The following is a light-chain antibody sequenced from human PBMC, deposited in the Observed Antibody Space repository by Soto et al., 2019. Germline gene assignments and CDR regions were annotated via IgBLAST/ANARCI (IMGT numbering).Light chain of an antibody. CDR1: YSNIGSNF. CDR2: DNT. Sequence: QSVLTQSSSVSAAAGQTVTISCSGSYSNIGSNFVSWYQHFPGSAPKLVIYDNTQRPSGISDRFSGSKSGSSATLGITGLQTGDEADYYCGAWDSSLNVVVFGGGAKLTVL. J-gene: IGLJ2*01. V-gene: IGLV1-51*01. CDR3: GAWDSSLNVVV.